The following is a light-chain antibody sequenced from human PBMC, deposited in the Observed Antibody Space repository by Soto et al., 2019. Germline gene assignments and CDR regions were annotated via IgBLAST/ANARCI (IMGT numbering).Light chain of an antibody. J-gene: IGKJ1*01. Sequence: DIQMTQSPSTLSASVGDRVTITCRASQTMTTYLAWYQQKLGEAAKLLISDVSSLKSGVPSRFSGSGSGTEFTLAISDLQPDDFATYYCQHYDSYSAFGQGTKVDIK. CDR3: QHYDSYSA. CDR2: DVS. V-gene: IGKV1-5*01. CDR1: QTMTTY.